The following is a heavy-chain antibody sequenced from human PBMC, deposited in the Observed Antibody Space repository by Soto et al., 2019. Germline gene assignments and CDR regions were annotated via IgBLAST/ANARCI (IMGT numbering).Heavy chain of an antibody. D-gene: IGHD2-2*01. CDR3: ARDLAGRAVYCSSTSCSGGFDP. J-gene: IGHJ5*02. V-gene: IGHV1-18*04. CDR2: ISAYNGNT. CDR1: GYTFTSYG. Sequence: QVQLVQSGAEVKKPGASVKVSCKASGYTFTSYGISWVRQAPGQGLEWMGWISAYNGNTNYAQKLQGRVTMTTDTSTSTAYMELRSLRSDDTAVYYCARDLAGRAVYCSSTSCSGGFDPWGQGTLVTVSS.